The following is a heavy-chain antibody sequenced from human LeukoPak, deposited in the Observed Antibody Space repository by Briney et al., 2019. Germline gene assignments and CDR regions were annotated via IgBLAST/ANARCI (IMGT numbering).Heavy chain of an antibody. V-gene: IGHV4-34*01. CDR2: INHSGYT. CDR3: TRMTAGHDY. D-gene: IGHD2-21*02. CDR1: GVSFDDYY. J-gene: IGHJ4*02. Sequence: SETLSPTCAVSGVSFDDYYWSWVRQTPGKGLEWIGEINHSGYTNDSPSLKSRVTLSIDTSTKQFSLNLRSVAVADTGIYYCTRMTAGHDYWGQGTLVTVSS.